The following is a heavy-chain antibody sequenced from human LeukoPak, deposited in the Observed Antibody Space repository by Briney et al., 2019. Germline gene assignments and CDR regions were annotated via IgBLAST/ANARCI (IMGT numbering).Heavy chain of an antibody. CDR3: ARSYCSSVSCRSVGYVDC. CDR2: IYYSGST. D-gene: IGHD2-2*01. CDR1: GGSISSGGYY. J-gene: IGHJ4*02. Sequence: PSQTLSLTCTVSGGSISSGGYYWSWIRQHPGKGLEWIGYIYYSGSTYYNPSLKSRVTISVDTSKNQFSLKLSSVTAADTAVYYCARSYCSSVSCRSVGYVDCWGQGTLVTVSS. V-gene: IGHV4-31*03.